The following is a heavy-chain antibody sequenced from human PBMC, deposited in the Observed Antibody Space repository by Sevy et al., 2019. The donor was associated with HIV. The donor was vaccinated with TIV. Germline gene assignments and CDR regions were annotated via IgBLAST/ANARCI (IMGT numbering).Heavy chain of an antibody. V-gene: IGHV3-48*02. CDR1: GFTFCTYS. J-gene: IGHJ5*02. D-gene: IGHD6-19*01. Sequence: GGSLRLSCVASGFTFCTYSMNWVRQAPGKGLEWVSYISSGGTSMFYADSVRGRFTISRVNAKNSLYLQMNSLRDEDTALYYWATYSVGCSEAVSERQYNWLDPWGQGTLVTVSS. CDR2: ISSGGTSM. CDR3: ATYSVGCSEAVSERQYNWLDP.